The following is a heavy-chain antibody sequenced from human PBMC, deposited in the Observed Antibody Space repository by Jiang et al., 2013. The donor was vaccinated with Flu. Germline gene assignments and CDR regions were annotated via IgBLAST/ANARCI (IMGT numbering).Heavy chain of an antibody. J-gene: IGHJ5*02. D-gene: IGHD6-6*01. CDR3: ARHGGPAIAGRPVNWFNP. CDR2: IYYSGST. CDR1: GGSINSYF. Sequence: LLKPSETLSLTCTVSGGSINSYFWSWIRQPPGKGLEWIAYIYYSGSTNYNPSLKSRVTISVDTSKNQFSLKLSSVTAADTAVYYCARHGGPAIAGRPVNWFNPWGQGTLVTVSS. V-gene: IGHV4-59*08.